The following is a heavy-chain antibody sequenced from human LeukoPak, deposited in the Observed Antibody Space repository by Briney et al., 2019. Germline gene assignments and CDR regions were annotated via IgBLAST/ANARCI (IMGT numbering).Heavy chain of an antibody. CDR3: ARMYSSNRYDY. D-gene: IGHD2-2*01. J-gene: IGHJ4*02. V-gene: IGHV1-2*02. CDR2: INPNSGAT. CDR1: GYVFSTYA. Sequence: EASVKVSCKASGYVFSTYAINWMRQAPGQGLEWMGWINPNSGATRFAQKFEGRVTLTRDTSISTVYMELSRLKSDDTAVFYCARMYSSNRYDYWGQGTLVTVSS.